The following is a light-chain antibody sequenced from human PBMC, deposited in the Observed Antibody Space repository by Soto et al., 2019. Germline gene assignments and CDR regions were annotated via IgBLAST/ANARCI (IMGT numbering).Light chain of an antibody. Sequence: QSVLTQPASVSGSPGQSITVSCTGTSSDIGGYNYVSWYQHHPGKAPQLIIYEVNLRPSGVSDRFSASKSGDTASLTISGLQAGDEADYYCSSYTSISTLVFGTGTKVTVL. CDR1: SSDIGGYNY. V-gene: IGLV2-14*01. CDR3: SSYTSISTLV. CDR2: EVN. J-gene: IGLJ1*01.